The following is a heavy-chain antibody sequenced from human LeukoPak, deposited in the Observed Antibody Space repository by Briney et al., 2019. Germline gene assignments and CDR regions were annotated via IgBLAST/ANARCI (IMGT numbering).Heavy chain of an antibody. J-gene: IGHJ5*02. Sequence: GESLKISCKGSGSNFISDWIGWVRQMPGKGLEWIGIIYPGDSETRYGPSFQGQVTISADKSINTAYLQWSSLKASDTAMYYCVRWGPRGLILPPPGPWGQGTLVTVSS. V-gene: IGHV5-51*01. CDR1: GSNFISDW. CDR3: VRWGPRGLILPPPGP. D-gene: IGHD3-10*01. CDR2: IYPGDSET.